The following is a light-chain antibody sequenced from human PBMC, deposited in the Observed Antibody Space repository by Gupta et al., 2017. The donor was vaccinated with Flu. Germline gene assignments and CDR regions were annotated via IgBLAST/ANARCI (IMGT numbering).Light chain of an antibody. CDR2: GAS. CDR1: QSVSSSY. J-gene: IGKJ3*01. Sequence: TLSWSPGERATLSCRASQSVSSSYVAWYQQKPGQAPRLLIYGASSRATGIPDRFSGSGSGTDFTLTISRLEPEDFAVYYCQQYGSSPRVTFGPGTKVDIK. V-gene: IGKV3-20*01. CDR3: QQYGSSPRVT.